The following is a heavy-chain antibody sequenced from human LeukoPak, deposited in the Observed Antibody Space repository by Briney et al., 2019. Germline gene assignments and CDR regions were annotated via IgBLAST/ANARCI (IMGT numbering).Heavy chain of an antibody. J-gene: IGHJ4*02. D-gene: IGHD2-2*01. Sequence: SETLSLTCTVSGDSISSYSLNWIRQPAGEGLEWIGHIFNSGSANYNPSLKSRVTMSVDTSKNQFSLNLTYVTAADTAVYYCARGSGCSSSSCHAGEFDYWGQGTLVTVSP. CDR3: ARGSGCSSSSCHAGEFDY. CDR1: GDSISSYS. CDR2: IFNSGSA. V-gene: IGHV4-4*07.